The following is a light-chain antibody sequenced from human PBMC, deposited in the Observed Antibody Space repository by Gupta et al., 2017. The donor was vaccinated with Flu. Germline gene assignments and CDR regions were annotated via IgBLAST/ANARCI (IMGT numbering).Light chain of an antibody. J-gene: IGKJ3*01. CDR3: MQALETPFT. CDR2: LAS. V-gene: IGKV2-28*01. CDR1: QSLVNTNGHNY. Sequence: VTPGEAASISCRSNQSLVNTNGHNYLNWYLQKPGQSPQLIIYLASTRTSGVPARFDASGSGTDFTLKINTVEAEDVGVYYCMQALETPFTFGPGTKVEIK.